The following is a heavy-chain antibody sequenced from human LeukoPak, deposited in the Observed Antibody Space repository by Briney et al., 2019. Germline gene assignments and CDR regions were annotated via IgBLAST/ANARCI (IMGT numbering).Heavy chain of an antibody. CDR2: FYNSGST. D-gene: IGHD5-24*01. Sequence: PSETLSLTCTVSGGSISSGGYYWSWIRQHPGKGLEWIGYFYNSGSTYYNPSLKSRVTISVDTSKNQFSLKLTSVTAADSAVYYCARDLGDGYLANDYWGQGTLVTVPS. V-gene: IGHV4-31*03. CDR3: ARDLGDGYLANDY. CDR1: GGSISSGGYY. J-gene: IGHJ4*02.